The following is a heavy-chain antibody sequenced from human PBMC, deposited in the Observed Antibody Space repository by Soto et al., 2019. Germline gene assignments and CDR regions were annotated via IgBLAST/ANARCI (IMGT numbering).Heavy chain of an antibody. J-gene: IGHJ4*02. Sequence: SETLSLTCTVSGGSISSYYWSWTRQPPGKGLEWIGYIYYSGSTNYNPSLKSRVTISVDTSKNQFSLKLSSVTAADTAVYYCARETIVLMVYGIDYWGQGTLVTVSS. V-gene: IGHV4-59*01. D-gene: IGHD2-8*01. CDR2: IYYSGST. CDR3: ARETIVLMVYGIDY. CDR1: GGSISSYY.